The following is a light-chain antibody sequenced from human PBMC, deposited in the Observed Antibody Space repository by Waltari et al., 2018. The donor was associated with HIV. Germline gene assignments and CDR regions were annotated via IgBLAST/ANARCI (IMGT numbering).Light chain of an antibody. V-gene: IGLV2-23*01. CDR3: CSYAGSSTSVV. Sequence: QSALTQPASVSGSPGQSITISCTGTSSDVGRYNLVSWYQQHPGQAPKLMIYEGSKRPSGVSNRFSGSKSGNTASLTISGLQAEDEADYYCCSYAGSSTSVVFGGGTKLTVL. J-gene: IGLJ2*01. CDR2: EGS. CDR1: SSDVGRYNL.